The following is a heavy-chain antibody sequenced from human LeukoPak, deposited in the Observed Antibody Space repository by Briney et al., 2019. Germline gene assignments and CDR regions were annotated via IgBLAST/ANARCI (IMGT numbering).Heavy chain of an antibody. D-gene: IGHD3-3*01. CDR1: GGSISSYY. V-gene: IGHV4-59*01. J-gene: IGHJ4*02. CDR2: IYYSGST. CDR3: ARVPPYYDFWSGYYTPIYFVY. Sequence: SETLSLTCTVSGGSISSYYWSWIRQPPGKGLEWIGYIYYSGSTNYNPSLKSRVTISVDTSKNQFSLKLSSVTAADTAVYYCARVPPYYDFWSGYYTPIYFVYWGQGTLVTVSS.